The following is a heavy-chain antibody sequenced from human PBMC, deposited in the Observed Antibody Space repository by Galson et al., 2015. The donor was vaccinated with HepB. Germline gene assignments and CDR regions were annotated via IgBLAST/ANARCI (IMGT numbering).Heavy chain of an antibody. D-gene: IGHD3-22*01. CDR3: ASLSYYYDSSGYLAP. CDR1: GFTFSSYH. V-gene: IGHV3-21*01. Sequence: SLRLSCAASGFTFSSYHMNWVRQAPGKGLEWVSSTTGSSSYKYYADSVKGRFTISRDNAKNSLYLQMNSLRAEDTAVYYCASLSYYYDSSGYLAPWGQGTLVTVSS. J-gene: IGHJ4*02. CDR2: TTGSSSYK.